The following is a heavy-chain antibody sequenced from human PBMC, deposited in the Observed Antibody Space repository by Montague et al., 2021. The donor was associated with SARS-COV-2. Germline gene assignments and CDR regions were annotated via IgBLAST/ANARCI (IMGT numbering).Heavy chain of an antibody. CDR2: ITWDSATL. CDR1: GFTFGDHA. Sequence: SLRLSCAASGFTFGDHAMHWVRQAPGKGPEWISGITWDSATLGYXXSLKGRFTISRDNAKNSLYLQMNSLRAEDTALYYCAKGFDYYDSSGYFDYWGQGTLVAVSS. J-gene: IGHJ4*02. V-gene: IGHV3-9*01. CDR3: AKGFDYYDSSGYFDY. D-gene: IGHD3-22*01.